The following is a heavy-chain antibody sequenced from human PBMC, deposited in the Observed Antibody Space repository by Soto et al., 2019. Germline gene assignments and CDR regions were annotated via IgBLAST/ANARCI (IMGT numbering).Heavy chain of an antibody. Sequence: QVQLVQSGGEVKMPGASVKVSCKASGYTFTTYGFSWVRQAPGQGLEWMGWISVNNGKTNYAQKLQGRVTMTTDRSTGTAYMDLRSLRFDDTAVHYCARDSGSGNFDYWGQGTLVTVSS. CDR2: ISVNNGKT. J-gene: IGHJ4*02. CDR3: ARDSGSGNFDY. CDR1: GYTFTTYG. D-gene: IGHD6-19*01. V-gene: IGHV1-18*01.